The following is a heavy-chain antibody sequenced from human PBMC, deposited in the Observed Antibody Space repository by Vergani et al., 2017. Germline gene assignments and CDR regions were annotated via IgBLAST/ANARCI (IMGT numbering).Heavy chain of an antibody. D-gene: IGHD6-13*01. CDR1: GFTFSSYG. Sequence: QVQLVESGGGVVQPGRSLRLSCAASGFTFSSYGMHWVRQAPGKGLEWVAVIWYDGSNKYYADSVEGRFTISRDNSKNTLYLQMNSLRAEDTAVYYCARASLRQQLAYWGQGTLVTVSS. CDR3: ARASLRQQLAY. V-gene: IGHV3-33*01. J-gene: IGHJ4*02. CDR2: IWYDGSNK.